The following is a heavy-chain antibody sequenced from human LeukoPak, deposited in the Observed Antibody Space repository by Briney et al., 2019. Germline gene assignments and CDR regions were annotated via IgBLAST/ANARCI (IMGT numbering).Heavy chain of an antibody. J-gene: IGHJ5*02. CDR3: ARVGGLVDWFDP. CDR1: GLTVSSNY. V-gene: IGHV3-53*01. CDR2: IYSGGST. Sequence: GGSLRLSCAASGLTVSSNYMSWVRQAPGKGLEWVSVIYSGGSTYYADSVKGRFTISRDNSKNTLYLQMNSLRAEDTAVYYCARVGGLVDWFDPWGQGTLVTVSS. D-gene: IGHD6-19*01.